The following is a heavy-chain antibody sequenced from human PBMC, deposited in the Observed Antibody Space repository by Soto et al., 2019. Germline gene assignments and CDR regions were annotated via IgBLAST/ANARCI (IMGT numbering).Heavy chain of an antibody. J-gene: IGHJ5*02. D-gene: IGHD6-13*01. CDR3: ARHGHSSSWYNWFDP. CDR2: IDPSDSYT. CDR1: GYSFTSYW. V-gene: IGHV5-10-1*01. Sequence: PGESLKISCKGSGYSFTSYWINWVRQMPGKGLEWMGRIDPSDSYTNYSPSFQGHVTISADKSIRTAYLQWSSLKASDTAMYYCARHGHSSSWYNWFDPWGQGTLVTVSS.